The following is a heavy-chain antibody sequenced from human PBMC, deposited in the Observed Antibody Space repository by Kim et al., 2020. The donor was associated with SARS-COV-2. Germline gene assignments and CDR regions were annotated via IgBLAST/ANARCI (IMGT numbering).Heavy chain of an antibody. CDR1: GFTFSDYY. CDR3: ARVSSGSSSWYWFDP. J-gene: IGHJ5*02. CDR2: ISSTTSYT. Sequence: GSLRLSCAASGFTFSDYYMSWIRQAPGKGLEWVSYISSTTSYTKYADSVKGRFTISRDNAKNSLYLQMNSLRAEDTAVYYCARVSSGSSSWYWFDPWGQGTPVTVSS. V-gene: IGHV3-11*05. D-gene: IGHD6-13*01.